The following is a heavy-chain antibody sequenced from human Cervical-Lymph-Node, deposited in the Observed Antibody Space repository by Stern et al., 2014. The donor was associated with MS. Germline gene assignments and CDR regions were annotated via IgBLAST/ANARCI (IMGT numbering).Heavy chain of an antibody. CDR1: ENTFTGHY. CDR3: ARISLGSGIDY. J-gene: IGHJ4*02. V-gene: IGHV1-2*02. Sequence: QVQLEQSGAEVKQPGASMKVTCKASENTFTGHYIHWVRQAPGQGLEWMGWINPNSGATNYAQRFQDRVALTSDTSNTLAYMELDRLTSDDAAVYYCARISLGSGIDYWGQGSLVTVSS. D-gene: IGHD1-26*01. CDR2: INPNSGAT.